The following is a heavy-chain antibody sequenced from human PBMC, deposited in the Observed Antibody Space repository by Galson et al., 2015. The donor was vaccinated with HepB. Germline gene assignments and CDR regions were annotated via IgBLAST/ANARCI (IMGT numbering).Heavy chain of an antibody. V-gene: IGHV3-73*01. J-gene: IGHJ6*03. D-gene: IGHD2-2*01. CDR1: GFTFSGSA. CDR3: TSPKVVPAARYYYMDV. CDR2: IRSKANSYAT. Sequence: SLRLSCAASGFTFSGSAMHWVRQASGKGLEWVGRIRSKANSYATAYAASVKGRFTISRDDSKNTAYLQMNSLKTEDTAVYYCTSPKVVPAARYYYMDVWGKGTTVTVSS.